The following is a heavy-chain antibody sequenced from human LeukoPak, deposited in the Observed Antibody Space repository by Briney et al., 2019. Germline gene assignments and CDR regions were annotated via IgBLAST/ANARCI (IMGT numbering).Heavy chain of an antibody. Sequence: GGSLRLSCAASGYTFTEAPMSWVRQAPGKGLEWVSAISGSGGSTNYADSVKGRFTISRDNSKNTLSLQMNSLRAEDTAVYYCAKDLLAATIDYYFDYWGQGTLVTVSS. J-gene: IGHJ4*02. CDR2: ISGSGGST. CDR3: AKDLLAATIDYYFDY. D-gene: IGHD5-12*01. CDR1: GYTFTEAP. V-gene: IGHV3-23*01.